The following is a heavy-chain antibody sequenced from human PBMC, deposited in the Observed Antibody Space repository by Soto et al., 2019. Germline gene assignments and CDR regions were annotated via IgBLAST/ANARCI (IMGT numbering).Heavy chain of an antibody. CDR1: GGSISSGGYS. J-gene: IGHJ5*02. CDR2: IYHSGST. D-gene: IGHD2-15*01. Sequence: SETLSLTCAVSGGSISSGGYSWSWIRQPPGKGLEWIGYIYHSGSTYYNPSPKSRVTISVDRSKNQFSLKLSSVTAADTAMYYCARMGDCSGETCLGRGWFDPWGPGTLVTVSS. V-gene: IGHV4-30-2*01. CDR3: ARMGDCSGETCLGRGWFDP.